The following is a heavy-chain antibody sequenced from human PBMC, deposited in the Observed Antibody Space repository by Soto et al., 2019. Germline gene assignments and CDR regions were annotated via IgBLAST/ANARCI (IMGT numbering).Heavy chain of an antibody. Sequence: QVQLVESGGGVVQPGRSLRLSCAASGFTFSSYGMHWVRQAPGKGLEWVAVIWYDGSNKYYADSVKGRFTISRDNSKKALNLQTNILSNEHTAVYFWSRDTERGIAVSFDYWGQGTLVTVSS. J-gene: IGHJ4*02. D-gene: IGHD6-19*01. CDR1: GFTFSSYG. CDR2: IWYDGSNK. V-gene: IGHV3-33*01. CDR3: SRDTERGIAVSFDY.